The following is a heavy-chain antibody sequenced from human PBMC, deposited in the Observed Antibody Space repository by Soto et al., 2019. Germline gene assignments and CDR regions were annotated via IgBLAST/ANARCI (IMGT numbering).Heavy chain of an antibody. V-gene: IGHV1-18*01. D-gene: IGHD3-3*01. Sequence: ASVKVSCKASGYTFTSYGISWVRQAPGQGLDWMGWISAYNGNTNYAQKLQGRVTMTTDTSTSTAYMELRSLRSDDTAVYYCARVGFLEWLLSAYYYYGMDVCGQGTTVTVSS. CDR3: ARVGFLEWLLSAYYYYGMDV. CDR1: GYTFTSYG. J-gene: IGHJ6*02. CDR2: ISAYNGNT.